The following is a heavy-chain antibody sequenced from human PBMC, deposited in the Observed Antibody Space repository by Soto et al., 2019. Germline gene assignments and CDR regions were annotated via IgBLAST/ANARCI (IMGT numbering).Heavy chain of an antibody. Sequence: QVQLQQWGAGLLKPSETLSLTCAVYGGSFSGYYWSWIRQPPGKGLEWIGEINHSGSTNYNPSLKSRVTISVDTSKNQFSLKLSSVTAADTAVYYCARPGKVAVAGTESNYFDYWGQGTLVTVSS. J-gene: IGHJ4*02. D-gene: IGHD6-19*01. CDR3: ARPGKVAVAGTESNYFDY. CDR2: INHSGST. CDR1: GGSFSGYY. V-gene: IGHV4-34*01.